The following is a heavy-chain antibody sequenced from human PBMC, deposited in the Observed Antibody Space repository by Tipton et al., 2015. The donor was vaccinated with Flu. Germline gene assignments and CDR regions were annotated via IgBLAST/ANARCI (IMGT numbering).Heavy chain of an antibody. CDR3: ASGSYLDYYYGMDV. Sequence: SLRLSCVASGFVVSTNFLTWVRQAPGKGLEWVSVTYSSGKTDYADSVKGCFTISRDNSKNTLYLQMNSLRPEDTAIYYCASGSYLDYYYGMDVWGQGTTVTVSS. V-gene: IGHV3-66*02. CDR1: GFVVSTNF. CDR2: TYSSGKT. D-gene: IGHD1-26*01. J-gene: IGHJ6*02.